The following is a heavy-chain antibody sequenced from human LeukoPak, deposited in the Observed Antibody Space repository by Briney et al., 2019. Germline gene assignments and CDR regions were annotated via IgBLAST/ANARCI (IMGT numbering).Heavy chain of an antibody. Sequence: SVKVSCKASGGTFSSCAISWVRQAPGQGLEWMGGIIPIFGTANYAQKFQGRVTITADESTSTAYMELSSLRSEDTAVYYCARALQSYGGYGLKVLYYGMDVWGQGTTVTVSS. D-gene: IGHD5-12*01. J-gene: IGHJ6*02. V-gene: IGHV1-69*13. CDR3: ARALQSYGGYGLKVLYYGMDV. CDR1: GGTFSSCA. CDR2: IIPIFGTA.